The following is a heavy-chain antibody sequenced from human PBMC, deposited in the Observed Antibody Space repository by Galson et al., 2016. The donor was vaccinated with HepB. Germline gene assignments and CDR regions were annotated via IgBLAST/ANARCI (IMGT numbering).Heavy chain of an antibody. V-gene: IGHV4-39*01. Sequence: SETLSLTCTVSGGSITGGNTYFWGWIRQPPGKGLEWIASIYHTGITHHNPSLMSRVTISVDTSKNQFSLELSSVTAADTAVYSCARHAGASKVEAFNYWGQGPLVTVAS. D-gene: IGHD5-24*01. CDR3: ARHAGASKVEAFNY. CDR2: IYHTGIT. CDR1: GGSITGGNTYF. J-gene: IGHJ4*02.